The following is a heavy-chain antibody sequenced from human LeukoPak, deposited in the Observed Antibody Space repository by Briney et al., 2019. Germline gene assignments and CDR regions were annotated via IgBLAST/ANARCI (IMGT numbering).Heavy chain of an antibody. CDR3: ARAAYSSTWYSRYFDL. CDR1: GFTFSSYW. Sequence: GGSLRLSCAASGFTFSSYWMHWVRQAPGKGLVWVSRINSDGSSTSYADSVRGRFSISRDNAKNTLYLQMNGLRAEDTAVYYCARAAYSSTWYSRYFDLWGRGTLVTVSS. CDR2: INSDGSST. D-gene: IGHD6-13*01. J-gene: IGHJ2*01. V-gene: IGHV3-74*01.